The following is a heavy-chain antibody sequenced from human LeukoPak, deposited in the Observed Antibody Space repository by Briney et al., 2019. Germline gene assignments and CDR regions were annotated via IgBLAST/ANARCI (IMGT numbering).Heavy chain of an antibody. CDR1: GFTFSDYA. CDR2: ISDIGGGT. D-gene: IGHD3-22*01. CDR3: ATDREGDPSAYYLV. Sequence: PGGSLRLSCAASGFTFSDYAMSWVRQAPGKGLEWVSTISDIGGGTYYADSVKGRFTISRDNSKNTLFLQMNSLRAEDSAVYYCATDREGDPSAYYLVGGQGTLITVSS. V-gene: IGHV3-23*01. J-gene: IGHJ4*02.